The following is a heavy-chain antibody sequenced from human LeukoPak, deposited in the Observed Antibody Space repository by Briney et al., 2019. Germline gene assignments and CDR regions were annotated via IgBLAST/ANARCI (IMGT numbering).Heavy chain of an antibody. CDR3: ARTRMIAVAGNLFDY. V-gene: IGHV3-23*01. D-gene: IGHD6-19*01. CDR2: ISDSGGNT. Sequence: PGGSLRLSCAASGFTFRSYAMSWVRQAPGKGLEWVSAISDSGGNTYYADSVKGRFTISRDNSKNTLNLQMNSLRGEDTAVYYCARTRMIAVAGNLFDYWGQGTLVTVSS. CDR1: GFTFRSYA. J-gene: IGHJ4*02.